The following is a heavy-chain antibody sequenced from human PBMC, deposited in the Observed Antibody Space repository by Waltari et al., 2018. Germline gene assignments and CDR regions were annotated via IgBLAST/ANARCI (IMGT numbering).Heavy chain of an antibody. Sequence: QVQLQESGPGLVQPSETLSLTCTVSGGSISSYYWSWIRQPPGEGLEWIGYIYYSGSTNYNPSLKSRVTISVDTSKNQFSLKLSSVTAADTAVYYCARTTTVVTLTWYFDLWGRGTLVTVSS. CDR2: IYYSGST. CDR1: GGSISSYY. D-gene: IGHD4-17*01. J-gene: IGHJ2*01. V-gene: IGHV4-59*01. CDR3: ARTTTVVTLTWYFDL.